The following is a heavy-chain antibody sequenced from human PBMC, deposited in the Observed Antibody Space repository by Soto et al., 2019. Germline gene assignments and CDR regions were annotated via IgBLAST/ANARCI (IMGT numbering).Heavy chain of an antibody. CDR2: ISYDGSNK. V-gene: IGHV3-30*03. CDR1: GFTFSSYG. J-gene: IGHJ4*02. Sequence: QVQLVESGGGVVQPGRSLRLSCAASGFTFSSYGMHWVRQAPGKGLEWVAVISYDGSNKYYADSVKGRFTISRDNSKNTLSLQMNSLRAEDSAVYYCARDHVVAAARTCFDYWGQGTLVTVSS. CDR3: ARDHVVAAARTCFDY. D-gene: IGHD6-13*01.